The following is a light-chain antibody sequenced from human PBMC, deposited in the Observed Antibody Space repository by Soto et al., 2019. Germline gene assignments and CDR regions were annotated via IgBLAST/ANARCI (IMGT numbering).Light chain of an antibody. Sequence: IQLTQSPSSLSASVGDRVTITCRASQSISSWLAWYQQKPGRAPKLLIYDVSSLKSGVPSRFSGSGSGTEFTLTISSLQPDDFATYYCQQYNSYSITFGQGTRLEIK. J-gene: IGKJ5*01. CDR2: DVS. CDR3: QQYNSYSIT. CDR1: QSISSW. V-gene: IGKV1-5*01.